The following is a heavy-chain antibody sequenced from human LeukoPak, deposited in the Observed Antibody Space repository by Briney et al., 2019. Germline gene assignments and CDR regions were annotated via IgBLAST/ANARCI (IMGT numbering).Heavy chain of an antibody. CDR2: ISSNGGST. D-gene: IGHD6-13*01. J-gene: IGHJ4*02. CDR1: GFTFSSYA. Sequence: GGSLRLSCAASGFTFSSYAMHWVRQAPGKGLEHVSAISSNGGSTYYANSVKGRFTIYRDNSKNTLYLQMGSLRAEDMAVYYCARDPDSSSWYDYWGQGTLVTVSS. CDR3: ARDPDSSSWYDY. V-gene: IGHV3-64*01.